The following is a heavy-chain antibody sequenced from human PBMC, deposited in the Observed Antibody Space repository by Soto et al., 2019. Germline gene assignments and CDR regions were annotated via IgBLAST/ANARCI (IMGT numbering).Heavy chain of an antibody. J-gene: IGHJ4*02. Sequence: QITLKESGPTLVKPTQTLTLTCTFSGFSLTSSGVGVGWIRQPPGKALEWLALIFWDDDKRYSPSLKSRITIIKNTCRNQVVLTMTNTDPVDTATYYCAQRRYWTGSDDYWGQGTLVTVSS. CDR3: AQRRYWTGSDDY. V-gene: IGHV2-5*02. CDR2: IFWDDDK. D-gene: IGHD2-8*02. CDR1: GFSLTSSGVG.